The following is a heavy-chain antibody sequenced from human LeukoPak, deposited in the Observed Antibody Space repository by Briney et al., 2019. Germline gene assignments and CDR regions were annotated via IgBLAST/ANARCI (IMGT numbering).Heavy chain of an antibody. CDR2: IDHSGST. V-gene: IGHV4-34*01. D-gene: IGHD6-19*01. Sequence: SETLSLICGVYGGSFSGYYWSWIRQPPGKGLEWIGEIDHSGSTNYFPSLKSRVTISLDTSKNQFSLKLTSVTATDTAVYYCARAASIAVTGTFWLDPWGPGTLVTVSS. CDR1: GGSFSGYY. J-gene: IGHJ5*02. CDR3: ARAASIAVTGTFWLDP.